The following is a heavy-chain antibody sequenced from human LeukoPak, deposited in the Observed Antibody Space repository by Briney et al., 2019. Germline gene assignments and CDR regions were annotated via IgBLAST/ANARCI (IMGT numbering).Heavy chain of an antibody. CDR3: ARVVAGTKDFQY. V-gene: IGHV4-39*01. Sequence: SETLSLACTVSGGPISSPNHFWGWVRQPPGKGLEWIGSVYYGGSTYSNPSLKSRVTMSADTSKNQFSLTLSSVTATDTAVYYCARVVAGTKDFQYWGQGTLVTVSS. D-gene: IGHD6-19*01. CDR1: GGPISSPNHF. CDR2: VYYGGST. J-gene: IGHJ1*01.